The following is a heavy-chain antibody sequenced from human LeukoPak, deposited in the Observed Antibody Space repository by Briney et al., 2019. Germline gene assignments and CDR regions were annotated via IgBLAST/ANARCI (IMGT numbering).Heavy chain of an antibody. CDR2: IYYSGST. CDR1: GGSISSYY. CDR3: ARDKYSSSINWFDP. V-gene: IGHV4-59*01. Sequence: SETLSLTCTVSGGSISSYYWSWIRQPPGKGLEWIGYIYYSGSTNYNPSLKSRVTISVDTSKNQFSLKLSSVTAADTAVYYCARDKYSSSINWFDPWGQGTLATVSS. D-gene: IGHD6-6*01. J-gene: IGHJ5*02.